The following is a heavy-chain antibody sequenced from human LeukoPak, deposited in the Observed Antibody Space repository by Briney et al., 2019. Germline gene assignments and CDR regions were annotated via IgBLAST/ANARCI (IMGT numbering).Heavy chain of an antibody. V-gene: IGHV3-33*08. CDR1: GFTFSSYG. Sequence: GGSLRLSCAASGFTFSSYGMHWVRQAPGKGLEWVAVIWDDGTNKYYADSVKGRFTIPRDNSKNTLSLQMNSLRAEDTAVYYCARDAGYNSSSLIDYWGQGALVTVSS. J-gene: IGHJ4*02. CDR2: IWDDGTNK. D-gene: IGHD6-6*01. CDR3: ARDAGYNSSSLIDY.